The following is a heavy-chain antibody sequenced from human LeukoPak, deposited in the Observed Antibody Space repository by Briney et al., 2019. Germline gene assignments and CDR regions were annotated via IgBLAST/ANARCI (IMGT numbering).Heavy chain of an antibody. CDR2: ISSNGGST. J-gene: IGHJ4*02. V-gene: IGHV3-64*01. CDR1: GFTFSSYA. CDR3: ARVLFGSYADY. D-gene: IGHD1-26*01. Sequence: GGSLRLSCAASGFTFSSYAMHWVRQAPGKGLEYVSAISSNGGSTYYANSVKGRFTISRDNSKNTLYLQMGSLRAEGMAVYYCARVLFGSYADYWGQGTLVTVSS.